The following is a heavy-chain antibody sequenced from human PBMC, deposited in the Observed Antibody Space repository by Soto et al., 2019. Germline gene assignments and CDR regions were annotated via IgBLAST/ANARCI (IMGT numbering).Heavy chain of an antibody. CDR1: GYTFTTKA. V-gene: IGHV7-4-1*01. D-gene: IGHD4-17*01. CDR3: AREDSGEAVDY. Sequence: VQLGQSGSELKKPGASVKVSCKASGYTFTTKAMNWFRQAPGQGLEWMGWINTNTGNPTYAKGYTGRFVFSLDTSVSTEYLQICSLKAEDPAVYYCAREDSGEAVDYWGQGTLVTVSS. J-gene: IGHJ4*02. CDR2: INTNTGNP.